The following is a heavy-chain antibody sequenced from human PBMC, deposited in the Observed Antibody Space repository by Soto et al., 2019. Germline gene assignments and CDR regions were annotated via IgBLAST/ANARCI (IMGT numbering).Heavy chain of an antibody. V-gene: IGHV3-23*01. CDR1: GFTFTNFD. Sequence: DVQLLDSGGGLVQPGGSLRLSCAASGFTFTNFDMIWVRQAPGKGLEWVSAITSGGGGTYYADSVKGRFTISRDNSKDTVYLQMNRLRGEDTAIYYCARGYCSGTGCSREPFDYWGQGTLVNVSS. CDR3: ARGYCSGTGCSREPFDY. D-gene: IGHD2-2*01. CDR2: ITSGGGGT. J-gene: IGHJ4*02.